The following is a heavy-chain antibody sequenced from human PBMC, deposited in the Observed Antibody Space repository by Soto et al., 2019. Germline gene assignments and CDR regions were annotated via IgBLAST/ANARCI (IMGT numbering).Heavy chain of an antibody. CDR3: AREVGATGY. Sequence: EVQLVESGGGLVQPGGSLRLSCVASGFTFNSHTMNWVRQAPGKGLEWLSYISDSSSTIYYADSVKGRFTISRDNAKNSLDLQMNSLRVDVTAVYYCAREVGATGYWGQGTLVTVSS. V-gene: IGHV3-48*04. D-gene: IGHD1-26*01. CDR1: GFTFNSHT. J-gene: IGHJ4*02. CDR2: ISDSSSTI.